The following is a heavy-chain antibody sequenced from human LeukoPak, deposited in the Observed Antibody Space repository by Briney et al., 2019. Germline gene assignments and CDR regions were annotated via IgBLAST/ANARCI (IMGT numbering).Heavy chain of an antibody. Sequence: SETLSLTCAVSGVSISSSNWGSWVRQPPGKGLEWIGEIYHSGSTNYNPSLKSRVTISVDKSKNQFSLKLSSVTAADTAVYYCARGKYSSGCQSKYYYYYGMDVWGQGTTVTVSS. CDR3: ARGKYSSGCQSKYYYYYGMDV. V-gene: IGHV4-4*02. D-gene: IGHD6-19*01. J-gene: IGHJ6*02. CDR2: IYHSGST. CDR1: GVSISSSNW.